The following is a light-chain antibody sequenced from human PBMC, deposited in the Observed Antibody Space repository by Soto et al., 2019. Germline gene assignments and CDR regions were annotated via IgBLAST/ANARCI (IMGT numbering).Light chain of an antibody. CDR3: QQYNSYWT. Sequence: DIQMTQSPSTLSASVGDRVTITCRASQSISSWLAWYQQKPGKAPKLLIYDASSLESGVPSRFSGSGSGTEFTLTISSLQPDDFAPYYCQQYNSYWTFGQGTKVEI. J-gene: IGKJ1*01. CDR2: DAS. CDR1: QSISSW. V-gene: IGKV1-5*01.